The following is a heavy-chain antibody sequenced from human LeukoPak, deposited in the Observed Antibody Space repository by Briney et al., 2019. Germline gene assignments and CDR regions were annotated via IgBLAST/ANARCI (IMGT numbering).Heavy chain of an antibody. CDR1: GYTFSNYG. CDR3: ARSGRSWYDWSDP. Sequence: ASVKVSRKASGYTFSNYGINWLRQAPGQGLEWMGWISDYNSNRNYVQKFQGRFTLTADTSSSTAYMELRSLTSDDTATYYCARSGRSWYDWSDPWGQGTQVTVSA. CDR2: ISDYNSNR. V-gene: IGHV1-18*01. D-gene: IGHD6-13*01. J-gene: IGHJ5*02.